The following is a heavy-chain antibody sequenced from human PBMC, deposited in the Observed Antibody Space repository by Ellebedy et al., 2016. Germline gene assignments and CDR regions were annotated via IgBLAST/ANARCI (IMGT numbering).Heavy chain of an antibody. V-gene: IGHV4-39*07. CDR3: ARDRSGLDV. CDR2: IYYSGST. J-gene: IGHJ6*02. CDR1: GGSISSSSYY. Sequence: SETLSLXXTVSGGSISSSSYYWGWIRQPPGKGLEWIGSIYYSGSTYYNPSLKSRVTISVDTSKNQFSLKLSSVTAADTAVYYCARDRSGLDVWGQGTTVTVSS.